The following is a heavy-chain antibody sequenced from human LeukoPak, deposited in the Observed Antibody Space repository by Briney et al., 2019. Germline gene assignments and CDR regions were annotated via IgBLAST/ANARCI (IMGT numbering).Heavy chain of an antibody. V-gene: IGHV3-48*03. CDR1: GXTFSRYE. J-gene: IGHJ4*02. CDR2: ISSGSSSI. CDR3: ARGRSDYDFWSGFYNY. Sequence: GGSLRLSCAASGXTFSRYEVIWVRQAPGKGLEWLSYISSGSSSIYYADSVKGRFTISRDNDRNSLYLQMSSLRAEDTAVYYCARGRSDYDFWSGFYNYRGQGSLVTVSS. D-gene: IGHD3-3*01.